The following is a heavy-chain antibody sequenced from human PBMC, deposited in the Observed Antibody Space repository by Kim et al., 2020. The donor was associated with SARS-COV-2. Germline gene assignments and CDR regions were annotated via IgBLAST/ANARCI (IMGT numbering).Heavy chain of an antibody. CDR3: ARGPTIFGVVITDWFDP. J-gene: IGHJ5*02. V-gene: IGHV1-69*04. Sequence: FQGRVTITADKATSTAYMELSSLRSEDTAVYYCARGPTIFGVVITDWFDPWGQGTLVTVSS. D-gene: IGHD3-3*01.